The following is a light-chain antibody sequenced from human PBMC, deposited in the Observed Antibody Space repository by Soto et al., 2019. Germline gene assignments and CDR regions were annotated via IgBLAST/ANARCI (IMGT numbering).Light chain of an antibody. Sequence: QLVLTQSPSASASLGASVKLTCTLSSGHSSYAIAWHQQQPEKGPRYLMKLNSDGSHNKGDGIPDRFSGSSSGAERYLTISSLQSEDEADYYCQTWGTGIQVFGTGTKLTVL. CDR1: SGHSSYA. CDR3: QTWGTGIQV. J-gene: IGLJ1*01. V-gene: IGLV4-69*01. CDR2: LNSDGSH.